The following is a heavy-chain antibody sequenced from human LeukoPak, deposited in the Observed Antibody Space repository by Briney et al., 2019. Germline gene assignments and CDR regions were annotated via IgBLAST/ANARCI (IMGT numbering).Heavy chain of an antibody. CDR2: IPYDGSNK. V-gene: IGHV3-30-3*01. D-gene: IGHD2-2*01. J-gene: IGHJ6*02. CDR3: ARDREVPPYYYYDMDV. CDR1: GFTFSTYT. Sequence: GGSLRLSCAASGFTFSTYTMHWVRQAPGKGLEWVAVIPYDGSNKYYADSVKGRFTISRDTSKNTLYLRMNSLRPEDTAVYYCARDREVPPYYYYDMDVWGQGTTVTVAS.